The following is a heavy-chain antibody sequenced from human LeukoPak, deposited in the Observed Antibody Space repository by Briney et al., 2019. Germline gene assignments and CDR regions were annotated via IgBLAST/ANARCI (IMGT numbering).Heavy chain of an antibody. D-gene: IGHD3-22*01. CDR1: GGSFSGYY. J-gene: IGHJ4*02. V-gene: IGHV4-34*01. CDR2: INHSGST. CDR3: AREAEYDSSGYEDY. Sequence: SETLSLTCAVYGGSFSGYYWSWIRQPPGKGLEWIGEINHSGSTNYNPSLKSRVTISVDTSKNQFALKLSSVTAADTAVYYCAREAEYDSSGYEDYWGQGTLVTVSS.